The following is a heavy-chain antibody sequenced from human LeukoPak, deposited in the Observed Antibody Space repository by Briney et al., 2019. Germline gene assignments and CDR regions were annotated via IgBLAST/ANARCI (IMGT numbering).Heavy chain of an antibody. CDR2: IYPGDSDT. Sequence: GESLKISCKGSGYSFTSYWIGWVRQMPGKGLEWMGIIYPGDSDTRYSPSFQGQVTISADKSISTAYLQWSSLKASDTAMYYCARLIPYCSSTSCYTRGYFDYWGQGTLVTVSS. CDR1: GYSFTSYW. J-gene: IGHJ4*02. V-gene: IGHV5-51*01. D-gene: IGHD2-2*02. CDR3: ARLIPYCSSTSCYTRGYFDY.